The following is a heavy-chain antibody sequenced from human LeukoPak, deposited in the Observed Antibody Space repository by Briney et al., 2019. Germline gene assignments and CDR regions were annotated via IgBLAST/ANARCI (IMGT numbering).Heavy chain of an antibody. V-gene: IGHV4-39*01. Sequence: PSETLSITCTVSGGSITSSSYYWGWIRQPPGKGLEWLGSIYYSGSTFYNPSLKSRVTISVDASKNQFSLKLTSVTAADTAVYYCARLLRFSNWFDPWGQGTLVTVSS. D-gene: IGHD3-3*01. CDR1: GGSITSSSYY. CDR2: IYYSGST. J-gene: IGHJ5*02. CDR3: ARLLRFSNWFDP.